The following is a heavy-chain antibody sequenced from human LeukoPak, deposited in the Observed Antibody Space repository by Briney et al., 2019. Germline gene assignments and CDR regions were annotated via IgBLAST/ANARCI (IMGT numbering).Heavy chain of an antibody. V-gene: IGHV3-7*01. Sequence: GGSLRLSCAASGFTFSSYWMSWVRQAPGKGLEWVANIKQDGSEKYYVDSVKGRFTISRDNAKNSLYLQMNSPRAEDTAVYYCAREAQSSYGGIIDYWGQGTWSPSPQ. J-gene: IGHJ4*02. CDR1: GFTFSSYW. CDR3: AREAQSSYGGIIDY. D-gene: IGHD5-18*01. CDR2: IKQDGSEK.